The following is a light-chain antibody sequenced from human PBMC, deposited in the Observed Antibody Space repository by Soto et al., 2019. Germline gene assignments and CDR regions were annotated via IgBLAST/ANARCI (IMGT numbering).Light chain of an antibody. V-gene: IGLV2-14*01. CDR1: SSDIGAYDY. CDR3: SSYSGSSPLYV. J-gene: IGLJ1*01. CDR2: EVS. Sequence: QSVLTQPASVSGSPGQSITISCTGTSSDIGAYDYVSWYQLHPGKAPKLMIYEVSYRTSGLSNRFSGSKSGNTASLTISGLQAEDEADYFCSSYSGSSPLYVFGTGTKVTV.